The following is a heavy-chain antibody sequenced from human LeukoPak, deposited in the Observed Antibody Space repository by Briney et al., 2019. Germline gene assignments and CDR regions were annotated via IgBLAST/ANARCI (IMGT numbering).Heavy chain of an antibody. CDR3: AKVLVGATTKLG. Sequence: GGFLRLSCAASGFTFSSYGMHWVRQAPGKGLEWVAVIWYDGSNKYYADSVKGRFTISKDNSKNTLYLQMNSLRAEDTAVYYCAKVLVGATTKLGWGQGTLVTVSS. J-gene: IGHJ4*02. CDR1: GFTFSSYG. V-gene: IGHV3-30*02. CDR2: IWYDGSNK. D-gene: IGHD1-26*01.